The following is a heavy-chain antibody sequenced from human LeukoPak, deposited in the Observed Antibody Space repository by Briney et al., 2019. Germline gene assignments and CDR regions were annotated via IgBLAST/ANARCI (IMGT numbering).Heavy chain of an antibody. CDR3: ARDLDYGDYDPLYYFDY. J-gene: IGHJ4*02. Sequence: GGSLRLSCAASGFTFSSYSMNWVRQAPGKGLEWVSYISSSSSTIYYADSVKGRFTISRDNAKNSLYLQMNSLGAEDTAVYYCARDLDYGDYDPLYYFDYWGQGTLVTVSS. V-gene: IGHV3-48*01. CDR2: ISSSSSTI. D-gene: IGHD4-17*01. CDR1: GFTFSSYS.